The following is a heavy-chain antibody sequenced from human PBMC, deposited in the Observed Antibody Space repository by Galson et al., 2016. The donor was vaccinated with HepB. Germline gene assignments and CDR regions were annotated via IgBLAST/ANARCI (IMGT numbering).Heavy chain of an antibody. J-gene: IGHJ5*02. CDR1: GFALSSHW. CDR2: INSDGTIS. D-gene: IGHD4-23*01. CDR3: VRDPSVVPTTAYNWFDP. Sequence: SLRLSCAVSGFALSSHWKHWVRQDLGKGPVWVSRINSDGTISNDADSEKGRFTITRDNANNTLYLQMNSLSAEATAVYFCVRDPSVVPTTAYNWFDPWGRGTLVTVSS. V-gene: IGHV3-74*01.